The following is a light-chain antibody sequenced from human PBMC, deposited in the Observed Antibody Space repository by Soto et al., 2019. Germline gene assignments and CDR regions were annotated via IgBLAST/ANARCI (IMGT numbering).Light chain of an antibody. V-gene: IGLV2-11*01. Sequence: QSALTQPRSVSGSPGQSVTISCTGTSSDVGGYKYVSWYQQHPGKAPKFIIYDVSERPSGVPDRFSGSKSGNTASLTISGLEAKDEADYYCCSYAGSYSWVFGGGTQLTVL. CDR2: DVS. CDR1: SSDVGGYKY. J-gene: IGLJ3*02. CDR3: CSYAGSYSWV.